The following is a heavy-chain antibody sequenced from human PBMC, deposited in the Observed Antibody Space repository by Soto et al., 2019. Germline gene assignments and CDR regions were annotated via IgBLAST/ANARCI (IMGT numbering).Heavy chain of an antibody. D-gene: IGHD6-13*01. CDR3: AKALIAAAGTRYYYGMDV. Sequence: EVQLVNSGGGLVQPGGSLRLSCAASGFTFDDYAMHWVRQAPGKGLEWVSGISWNSGSIGYADSVKGRFTISRDNAKNSLYLQMNSLRAEDTALYYCAKALIAAAGTRYYYGMDVWGQGTTVTVSS. CDR1: GFTFDDYA. J-gene: IGHJ6*02. CDR2: ISWNSGSI. V-gene: IGHV3-9*01.